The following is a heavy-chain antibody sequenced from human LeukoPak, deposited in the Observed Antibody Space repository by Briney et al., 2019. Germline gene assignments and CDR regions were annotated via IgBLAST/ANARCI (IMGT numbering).Heavy chain of an antibody. CDR2: IKQDGSEK. CDR3: ARGYYDFWSGYRYYFDY. CDR1: GFTFSSYW. J-gene: IGHJ4*02. V-gene: IGHV3-7*01. D-gene: IGHD3-3*01. Sequence: GGSLRLSCAASGFTFSSYWMSWVRQAPGKGLEWVANIKQDGSEKYYVDSVKGRFTISRDNAKNSLYLQMNSLRAEDTAVYYCARGYYDFWSGYRYYFDYWGQGTLVTVSS.